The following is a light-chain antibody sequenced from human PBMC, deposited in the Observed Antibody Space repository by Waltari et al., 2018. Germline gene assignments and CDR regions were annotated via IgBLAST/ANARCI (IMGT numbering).Light chain of an antibody. V-gene: IGKV3-11*01. Sequence: EILLTQSPATLSLSPGDRATLSCRAIQSIGTYLAWYHQKPGQPPRLLIYDASNTATGIPARFSGSVFGTDFTLTISSLETEDFAVYYCHQRRDWPRTFGQGTKV. CDR3: HQRRDWPRT. CDR2: DAS. CDR1: QSIGTY. J-gene: IGKJ1*01.